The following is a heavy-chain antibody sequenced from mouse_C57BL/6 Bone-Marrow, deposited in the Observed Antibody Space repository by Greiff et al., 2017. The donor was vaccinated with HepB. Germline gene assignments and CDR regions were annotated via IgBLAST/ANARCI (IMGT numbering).Heavy chain of an antibody. D-gene: IGHD2-5*01. CDR3: ARTGAYYSNFFDY. CDR2: INPYNGGT. CDR1: GYTFTDYY. J-gene: IGHJ2*01. V-gene: IGHV1-19*01. Sequence: EVQLQQSGPVLVKPGASVKMSCKASGYTFTDYYMNWVKQSHGKSLEWIGVINPYNGGTSYNQKFKGKATLTVDKPSSTAYMQLSSLTSEDSAVYYCARTGAYYSNFFDYWGQGTTLTVSS.